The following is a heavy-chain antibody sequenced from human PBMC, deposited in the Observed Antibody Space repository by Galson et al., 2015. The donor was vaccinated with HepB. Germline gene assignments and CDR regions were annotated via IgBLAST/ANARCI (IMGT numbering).Heavy chain of an antibody. CDR2: IIPILGIA. CDR1: GGTFSSYT. V-gene: IGHV1-69*02. CDR3: ARSRPGYSSSWYLHYWYFDL. J-gene: IGHJ2*01. Sequence: SVKVSCKASGGTFSSYTISWVRQAPGQGLEWMGRIIPILGIANYAQKFQGRVTITADKSTSTAYMELSSLRSEDTAVYYCARSRPGYSSSWYLHYWYFDLWGRGTLVTVSS. D-gene: IGHD6-13*01.